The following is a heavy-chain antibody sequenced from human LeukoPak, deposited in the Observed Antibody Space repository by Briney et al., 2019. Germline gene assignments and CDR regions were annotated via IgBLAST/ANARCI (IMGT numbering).Heavy chain of an antibody. D-gene: IGHD1-26*01. Sequence: GRSLRLSCAASGFTFSNFGMHWVRQAPGKGLEWVAVISDDGRHAYYAESVMGRCAISRDNSKNTLYLQVDSPRAEDTAVYYCARALGSYYAFDIWGQGTMVTVSS. J-gene: IGHJ3*02. V-gene: IGHV3-30*03. CDR1: GFTFSNFG. CDR3: ARALGSYYAFDI. CDR2: ISDDGRHA.